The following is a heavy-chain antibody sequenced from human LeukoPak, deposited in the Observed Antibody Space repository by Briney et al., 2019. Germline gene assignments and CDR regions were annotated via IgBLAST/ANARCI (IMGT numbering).Heavy chain of an antibody. Sequence: GGSLRLSCAASGFTFSSYAMSWVRQAPGKGLEWVSAISGSGGSTYYADSVKGRFTISRDNSKNTLYPQMNSLRAEDTAVYYCAKSILGYCSGGSCYPSYWGQGTLVTVSS. CDR3: AKSILGYCSGGSCYPSY. D-gene: IGHD2-15*01. J-gene: IGHJ4*02. CDR2: ISGSGGST. V-gene: IGHV3-23*01. CDR1: GFTFSSYA.